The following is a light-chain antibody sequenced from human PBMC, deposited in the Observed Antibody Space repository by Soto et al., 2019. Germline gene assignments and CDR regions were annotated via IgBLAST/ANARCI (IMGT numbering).Light chain of an antibody. V-gene: IGKV1-39*01. CDR3: QQYGSSQFT. J-gene: IGKJ3*01. CDR1: QSITTY. Sequence: DIQMTQSPSSLSASVGDRVTITCRASQSITTYLNWYRQKPGKAPKLLIYAASSLQSGVPSRFSGSGSETEFTLTISRLEPDDFAVYYCQQYGSSQFTFGPGTKVNIK. CDR2: AAS.